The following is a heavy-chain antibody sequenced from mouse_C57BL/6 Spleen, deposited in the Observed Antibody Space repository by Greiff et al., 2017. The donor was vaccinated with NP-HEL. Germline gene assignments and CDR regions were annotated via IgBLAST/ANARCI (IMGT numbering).Heavy chain of an antibody. CDR3: ARGAYDYDEEEVECAY. D-gene: IGHD2-4*01. Sequence: QVQLQQPGTELVKPGASVKLSCKASGYTFTSYWMHWVKQRPGQGLEWIGNINPSNGGTNYNEKFKSKATLTVDKSSSTAYMQLSSLTSEDSAVYYCARGAYDYDEEEVECAYWGQGTLVTVSA. J-gene: IGHJ3*01. CDR2: INPSNGGT. V-gene: IGHV1-53*01. CDR1: GYTFTSYW.